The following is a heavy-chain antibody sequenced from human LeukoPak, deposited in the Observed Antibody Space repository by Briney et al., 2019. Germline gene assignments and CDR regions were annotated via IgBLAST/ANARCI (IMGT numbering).Heavy chain of an antibody. Sequence: SGKVSCKASGGTFSSYAISWVRQAPGQGLEWMGRIIPILGIANYAQKFQGRVTITADKSTSTAYMELSSLRSEDTAVYYCARAVPAATSCDYWGQGTLVTVSS. D-gene: IGHD2-2*01. CDR2: IIPILGIA. CDR3: ARAVPAATSCDY. J-gene: IGHJ4*02. CDR1: GGTFSSYA. V-gene: IGHV1-69*04.